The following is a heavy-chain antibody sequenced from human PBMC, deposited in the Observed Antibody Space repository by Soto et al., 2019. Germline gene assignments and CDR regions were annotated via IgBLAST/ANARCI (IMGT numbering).Heavy chain of an antibody. Sequence: SETLSLTCTVSGGSVSSDTHYWSWIRQPPGKRLEWIGFIYSSGSNNYNPSLKSRVTMSVDTSKNQFSLKLRSVIVADTAVYHCARFVRFCSGTTCYTRVELWRQAIPVTV. CDR2: IYSSGSN. CDR3: ARFVRFCSGTTCYTRVEL. D-gene: IGHD2-2*02. V-gene: IGHV4-61*01. CDR1: GGSVSSDTHY. J-gene: IGHJ1*01.